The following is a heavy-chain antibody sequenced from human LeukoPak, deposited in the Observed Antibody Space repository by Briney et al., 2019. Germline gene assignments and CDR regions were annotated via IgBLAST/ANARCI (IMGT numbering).Heavy chain of an antibody. V-gene: IGHV3-23*01. D-gene: IGHD2-2*02. CDR1: GFTFSSYA. Sequence: GGSLRLSCAASGFTFSSYAMSWVRQAPGKGLEWVSAISGSGGSTYYADSVKGRLTISRDNSKNTLYLQMNSLRAEDTAVYYCAKGVVPAAIPPGFDYWGQGTLVTVSS. CDR2: ISGSGGST. CDR3: AKGVVPAAIPPGFDY. J-gene: IGHJ4*02.